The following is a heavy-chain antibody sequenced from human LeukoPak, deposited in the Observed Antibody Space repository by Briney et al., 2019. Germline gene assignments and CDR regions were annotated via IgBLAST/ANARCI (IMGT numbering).Heavy chain of an antibody. CDR2: IWYDGSDK. J-gene: IGHJ4*02. CDR1: GFTFSSYG. D-gene: IGHD3-22*01. CDR3: VRDYYDSSGYYTN. V-gene: IGHV3-33*01. Sequence: GRSLRLSCAASGFTFSSYGMHWVRQAPGKGLEWVAVIWYDGSDKYYADSVKGRFTISRDNSKNTLYLQMNSLRAEDTAVYYCVRDYYDSSGYYTNWGQGTLVTVSS.